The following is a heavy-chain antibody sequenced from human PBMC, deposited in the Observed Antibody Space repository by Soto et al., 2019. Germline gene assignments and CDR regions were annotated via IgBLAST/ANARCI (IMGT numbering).Heavy chain of an antibody. CDR2: INSDGTDT. J-gene: IGHJ5*02. CDR1: GFTFTSYW. Sequence: EVQLVESGGGLVQPGGSLRLSCAASGFTFTSYWMHWVRQTPGKGLVWVSRINSDGTDTVYVDSVKGRFTISGDNAKNTLFLQMNSLRAEDTAVYYCTRSITGYSYADTWGQGTLVTVSS. CDR3: TRSITGYSYADT. D-gene: IGHD5-18*01. V-gene: IGHV3-74*01.